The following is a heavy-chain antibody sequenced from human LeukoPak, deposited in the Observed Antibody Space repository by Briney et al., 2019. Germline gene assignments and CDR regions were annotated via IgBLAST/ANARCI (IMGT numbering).Heavy chain of an antibody. CDR1: SGSISIFY. D-gene: IGHD3-10*01. V-gene: IGHV4-59*01. CDR3: ERGGYYGSGNDFRFDP. CDR2: ISYSGST. J-gene: IGHJ5*02. Sequence: SQTLCLTRVVSSGSISIFYSSWIPQPPGKGLEWIGDISYSGSTNYNTSLKSRVTISQDTSKKQFSLKMTSLSAADTAVYFCERGGYYGSGNDFRFDPWGRGTLVTVSS.